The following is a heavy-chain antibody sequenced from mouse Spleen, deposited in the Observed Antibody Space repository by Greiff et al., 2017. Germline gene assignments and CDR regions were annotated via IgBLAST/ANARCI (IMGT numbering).Heavy chain of an antibody. J-gene: IGHJ2*01. V-gene: IGHV1-50*01. CDR1: GYTFTSYW. CDR3: ARGNRRADY. CDR2: IDPSDSYT. D-gene: IGHD2-1*01. Sequence: VQLQQSGAELVKPGASVKLSCKASGYTFTSYWMQWVKQRPGQGLEWIGEIDPSDSYTNYNQKFKGKATLTVDTSSSTAYMQLSSLTSEDSAVYYCARGNRRADYWGQGTTLTVSS.